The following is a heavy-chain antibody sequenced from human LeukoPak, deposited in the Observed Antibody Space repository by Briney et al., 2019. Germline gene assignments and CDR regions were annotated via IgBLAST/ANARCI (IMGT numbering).Heavy chain of an antibody. J-gene: IGHJ6*02. V-gene: IGHV3-30*18. Sequence: GRSLRLSCAASGFTFSSHGMHWVRQAPGKGLEWVAVISYDGSNKYYADSVKGRFTISRDNSKNTLYLQMHSLRAEDTAVYYCAKDRGIVVVVALTGGMDVWGQGTTVTVSS. D-gene: IGHD2-15*01. CDR2: ISYDGSNK. CDR1: GFTFSSHG. CDR3: AKDRGIVVVVALTGGMDV.